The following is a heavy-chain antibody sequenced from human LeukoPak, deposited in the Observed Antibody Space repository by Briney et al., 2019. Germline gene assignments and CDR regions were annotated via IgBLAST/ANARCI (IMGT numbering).Heavy chain of an antibody. D-gene: IGHD3-9*01. J-gene: IGHJ4*02. V-gene: IGHV4-30-4*01. CDR2: IYYSGST. Sequence: SQTLSLTCTVSGGSISSGDYYWSWIRQPPGKGLEWIGYIYYSGSTYYTPSLKSRVTISVDTCKNQFSLKLSSVTAADTAVYYCAREGLTGYYTDYWGQGTLVTVSS. CDR1: GGSISSGDYY. CDR3: AREGLTGYYTDY.